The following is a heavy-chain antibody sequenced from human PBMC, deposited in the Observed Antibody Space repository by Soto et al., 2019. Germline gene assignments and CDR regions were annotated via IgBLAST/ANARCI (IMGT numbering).Heavy chain of an antibody. CDR3: ARDFFSDSSGRIDI. CDR1: GFTFSSYG. CDR2: IWYDGSNK. D-gene: IGHD6-19*01. V-gene: IGHV3-33*01. Sequence: GGSLRLSCAASGFTFSSYGMHWVRQAPGKGLEWVAVIWYDGSNKYYADSVKGRFTISRDNSKNTLYLQMNSLRAEDTAVYYCARDFFSDSSGRIDIWGQGTMVTVSS. J-gene: IGHJ3*02.